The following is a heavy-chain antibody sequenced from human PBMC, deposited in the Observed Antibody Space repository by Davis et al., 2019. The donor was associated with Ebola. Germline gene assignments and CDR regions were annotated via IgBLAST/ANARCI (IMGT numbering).Heavy chain of an antibody. D-gene: IGHD2-21*01. CDR2: IYYSGRT. J-gene: IGHJ4*02. V-gene: IGHV4-59*08. CDR3: AIGGIKGGFDY. CDR1: GGSISSYY. Sequence: SETLSLTCTVSGGSISSYYWSWIRQPPGKGLEWIGYIYYSGRTNYNPSLKSRVTISVDTSKNQFSLKLSSVTAADTAIYYCAIGGIKGGFDYWGRGILVTVSS.